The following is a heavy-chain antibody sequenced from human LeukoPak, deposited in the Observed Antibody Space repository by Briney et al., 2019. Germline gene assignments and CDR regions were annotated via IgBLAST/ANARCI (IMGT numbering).Heavy chain of an antibody. J-gene: IGHJ4*02. D-gene: IGHD3-3*01. CDR1: GGSISSYY. CDR2: IYYSGST. Sequence: PSETLSLTCTVSGGSISSYYWSWIRQPPGKGLEWIGYIYYSGSTNYNPSLKSRVTISVDTSKNQFSLKLSSVTAADTAVYYCTTEDRRGFYDFWSGPNFDYWGQGTLVTVSS. CDR3: TTEDRRGFYDFWSGPNFDY. V-gene: IGHV4-59*01.